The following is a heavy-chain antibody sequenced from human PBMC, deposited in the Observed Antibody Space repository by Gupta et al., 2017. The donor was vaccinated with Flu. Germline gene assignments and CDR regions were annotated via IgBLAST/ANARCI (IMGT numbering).Heavy chain of an antibody. Sequence: ISWVRQAPGQGLEWMGGIIPIFGTANYAQKFQGRVTITADESTSTAYMELSSLRSEDTAVYYCARARSMSGGSWYYYGMDVWGQGTTVTVSS. CDR3: ARARSMSGGSWYYYGMDV. J-gene: IGHJ6*02. CDR2: IIPIFGTA. D-gene: IGHD2-15*01. V-gene: IGHV1-69*01.